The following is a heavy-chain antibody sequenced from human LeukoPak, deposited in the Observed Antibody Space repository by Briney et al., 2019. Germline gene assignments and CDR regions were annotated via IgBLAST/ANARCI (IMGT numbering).Heavy chain of an antibody. D-gene: IGHD2-15*01. CDR3: ARGYCSGGSCYSDY. CDR2: ISRSSSTI. J-gene: IGHJ4*02. CDR1: GLTFSTSS. V-gene: IGHV3-48*02. Sequence: PGGSLRLSCAASGLTFSTSSMHWVRQAPEKGLEWVSYISRSSSTIYYADSVKGRFTISRDNAENSLYLQMNSLRDEDTAVYYCARGYCSGGSCYSDYWGQGTLVTVSS.